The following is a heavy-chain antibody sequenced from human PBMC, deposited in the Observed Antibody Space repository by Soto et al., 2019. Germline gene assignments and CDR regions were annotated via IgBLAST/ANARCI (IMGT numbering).Heavy chain of an antibody. CDR1: GFTFGTYW. CDR2: IKPDGSER. D-gene: IGHD7-27*01. CDR3: ATDLNWEQY. Sequence: EVQLVESGGGLVQPGGSLRLSCEASGFTFGTYWMTWVRQPPGKGLECVADIKPDGSERYYVDSVKGRFTISRDNAKNSLYLHMNSLRAADTAVYYCATDLNWEQYWGQGTLVTVSS. J-gene: IGHJ4*02. V-gene: IGHV3-7*04.